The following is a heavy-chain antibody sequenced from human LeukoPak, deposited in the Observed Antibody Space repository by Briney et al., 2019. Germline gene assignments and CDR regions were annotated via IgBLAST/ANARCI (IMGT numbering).Heavy chain of an antibody. Sequence: ASVKVSCKASGFTFTDYYLHWVRQAPAQGLEWMGRIILNNGATNYAQKFQGRVTFTRHTSISKAYMELRRQTSDDTAVYYCATDGGNHNFDYWGQGTLVTVSS. V-gene: IGHV1-2*06. CDR2: IILNNGAT. CDR3: ATDGGNHNFDY. CDR1: GFTFTDYY. J-gene: IGHJ4*02. D-gene: IGHD1-14*01.